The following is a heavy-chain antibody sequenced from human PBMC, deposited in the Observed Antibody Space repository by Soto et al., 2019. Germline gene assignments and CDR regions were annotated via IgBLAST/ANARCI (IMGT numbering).Heavy chain of an antibody. V-gene: IGHV1-18*01. CDR2: ISAYNGNT. Sequence: ASVKVSCKASGYTFTSYGISWVRQAPGQGLEWMGWISAYNGNTNYAQKLQGRVTMTTDTSTSTAYMELRSLRSDDTAVYYCARGSSIVGATALAYWGQGTLVTVSS. CDR3: ARGSSIVGATALAY. J-gene: IGHJ4*02. CDR1: GYTFTSYG. D-gene: IGHD1-26*01.